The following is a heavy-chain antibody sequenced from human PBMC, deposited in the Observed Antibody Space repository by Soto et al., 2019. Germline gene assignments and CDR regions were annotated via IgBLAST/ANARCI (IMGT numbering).Heavy chain of an antibody. CDR2: VWSNGNLK. V-gene: IGHV3-33*01. Sequence: QVQLVESGGGVVQPGGSLRLSCAASGFTFDAYGFHWVRQAPGKGLEWVAVVWSNGNLKYYADSVKGRFTISRDSSKSALNLQMNSLRADDTAVYYCARIRLDTIMALEYWGQGTVVTVSS. D-gene: IGHD5-18*01. CDR1: GFTFDAYG. J-gene: IGHJ4*02. CDR3: ARIRLDTIMALEY.